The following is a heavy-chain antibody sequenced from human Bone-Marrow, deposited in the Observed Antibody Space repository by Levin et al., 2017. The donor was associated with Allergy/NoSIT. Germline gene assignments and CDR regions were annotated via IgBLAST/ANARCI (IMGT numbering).Heavy chain of an antibody. CDR2: ISYDGKKR. V-gene: IGHV3-30*18. CDR1: GFAFSTYG. Sequence: GESLKISCAASGFAFSTYGMHWVRQAPGKGLEGVAVISYDGKKRDYIDSVKGRFTISRDNSKNTLYLQMSSLRGEDTAIYYCAKDLGSSDNHYLDSWGQGILVTVSS. J-gene: IGHJ4*02. D-gene: IGHD6-6*01. CDR3: AKDLGSSDNHYLDS.